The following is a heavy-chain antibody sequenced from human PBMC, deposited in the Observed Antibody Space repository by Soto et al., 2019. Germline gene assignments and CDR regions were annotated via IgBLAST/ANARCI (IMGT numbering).Heavy chain of an antibody. V-gene: IGHV1-69*06. CDR2: TGSGTGPG. J-gene: IGHJ4*02. CDR1: GGSLSTNP. Sequence: ASVEVSCKASGGSLSTNPISWVLEAPGQGLEWMGGTGSGTGPGNHAQKFQGRLTVTADKSTSTVYMELTNLSSEDTAVYYCARRDSGGFYRFFDSWGQGTLVTVSS. D-gene: IGHD2-15*01. CDR3: ARRDSGGFYRFFDS.